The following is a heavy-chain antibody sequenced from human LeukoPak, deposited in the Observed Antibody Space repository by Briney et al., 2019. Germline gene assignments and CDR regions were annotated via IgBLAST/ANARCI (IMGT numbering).Heavy chain of an antibody. Sequence: GGSLRLSCTAAGFTFGDHALSWFRQAPGKGLEWVGFIRSKVYGGTTQYAASVKGRFTISRDDSKSIAYLQMNSLKTEDTAVYYCTRAVYGGYYYMDVWGKGTTVTVSS. CDR3: TRAVYGGYYYMDV. J-gene: IGHJ6*03. CDR2: IRSKVYGGTT. V-gene: IGHV3-49*03. CDR1: GFTFGDHA. D-gene: IGHD4-23*01.